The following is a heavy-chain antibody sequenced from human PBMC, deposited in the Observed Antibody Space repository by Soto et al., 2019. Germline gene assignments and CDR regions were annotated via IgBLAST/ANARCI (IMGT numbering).Heavy chain of an antibody. CDR1: GGSLSSSNL. Sequence: SETPFLTCAVSGGSLSSSNLWGWVRPPPGKGLEWIGEIYHSGSTNYNPSLKSRVTISVDKSKNQFSLKLSSVTAADTAVYYCARRSSPGGDYYFDYWGQGTLVTVSS. J-gene: IGHJ4*02. CDR2: IYHSGST. V-gene: IGHV4-4*02. D-gene: IGHD6-6*01. CDR3: ARRSSPGGDYYFDY.